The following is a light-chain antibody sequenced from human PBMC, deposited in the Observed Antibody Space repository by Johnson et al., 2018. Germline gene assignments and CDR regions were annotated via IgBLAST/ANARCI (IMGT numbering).Light chain of an antibody. J-gene: IGLJ1*01. Sequence: QSVLTQPPSVSAAPGQKVTISCSGSSSNIGNNYVSWYQQLPGTAPKLLLYENNKRPSGIPDRFSGSKSGTSATLGITVLQTGDEADYYCGTWDSSLSAGNVFGTGTKVTVL. CDR3: GTWDSSLSAGNV. CDR1: SSNIGNNY. V-gene: IGLV1-51*02. CDR2: ENN.